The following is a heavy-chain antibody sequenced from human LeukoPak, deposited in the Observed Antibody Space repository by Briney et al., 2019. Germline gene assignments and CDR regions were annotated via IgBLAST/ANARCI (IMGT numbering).Heavy chain of an antibody. V-gene: IGHV1-3*01. Sequence: ASVKVSCKASGYSFSKYAVHWVRQAPGQRFEWMGWIDAGNGDTRYSQKFQGRVTITRDTSASTAYIELRSLRSEDTAMYYCAREGTSDWPLDHWGQETLVTISS. D-gene: IGHD2-2*01. CDR1: GYSFSKYA. CDR2: IDAGNGDT. CDR3: AREGTSDWPLDH. J-gene: IGHJ4*02.